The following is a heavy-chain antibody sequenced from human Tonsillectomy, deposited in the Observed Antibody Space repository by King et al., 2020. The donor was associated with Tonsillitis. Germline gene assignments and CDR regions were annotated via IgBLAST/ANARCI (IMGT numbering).Heavy chain of an antibody. V-gene: IGHV4-39*01. CDR2: IYYGGST. D-gene: IGHD3-22*01. Sequence: QLQESGPGLVKPSETLSLTCTVSGGSISISSSYWAWIRQPPGKGLEWIGTIYYGGSTYYNPSLKSRVTLSVDTSKKQFSLKLTSVTAADTAVYYCPRRDSTGYGNYFFDYWGQGTLVTVSS. CDR1: GGSISISSSY. CDR3: PRRDSTGYGNYFFDY. J-gene: IGHJ4*02.